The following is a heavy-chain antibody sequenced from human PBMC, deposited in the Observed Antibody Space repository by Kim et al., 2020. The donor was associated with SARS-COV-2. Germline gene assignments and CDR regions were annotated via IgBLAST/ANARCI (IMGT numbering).Heavy chain of an antibody. V-gene: IGHV4-4*02. CDR2: IYHSGST. J-gene: IGHJ5*02. CDR1: GGSISSSNW. Sequence: SETLSLTCAVSGGSISSSNWWSWVRQPPGKGLEWIGEIYHSGSTNYNPSLKSRVTISVDKSKNQFSLKLSSVTAADTAVYYCAREIVVVPAAIFWFDPWGQGTLVTVSS. CDR3: AREIVVVPAAIFWFDP. D-gene: IGHD2-2*01.